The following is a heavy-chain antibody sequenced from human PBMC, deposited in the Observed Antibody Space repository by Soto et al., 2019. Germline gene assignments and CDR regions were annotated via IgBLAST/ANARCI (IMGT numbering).Heavy chain of an antibody. J-gene: IGHJ5*02. Sequence: KPSETLSLTCTVSGGSISSSSYYWGWIRQPPGKGLEWIGSIYYSGSTYYNPSLKSRVTISVDTSKNQFSLKLSSVTAADTAVYYCARDYCSGGSCYQSNWFDPWGQGTLVTVSS. CDR2: IYYSGST. D-gene: IGHD2-15*01. CDR1: GGSISSSSYY. V-gene: IGHV4-39*01. CDR3: ARDYCSGGSCYQSNWFDP.